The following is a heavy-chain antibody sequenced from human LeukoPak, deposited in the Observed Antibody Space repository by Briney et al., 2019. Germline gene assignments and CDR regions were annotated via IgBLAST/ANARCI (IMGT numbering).Heavy chain of an antibody. CDR1: GLTLSSYS. V-gene: IGHV3-21*01. CDR3: TPEYQRLRLIFY. J-gene: IGHJ4*02. Sequence: GGSLRLPCAASGLTLSSYSMNWVRQAPGKGLKWVSSISSSSSYIYYADSVKGRFTISRDNAKNSLYLQMNSLRAEDTPAYYCTPEYQRLRLIFYSGQGDLFTVSS. CDR2: ISSSSSYI. D-gene: IGHD2-2*01.